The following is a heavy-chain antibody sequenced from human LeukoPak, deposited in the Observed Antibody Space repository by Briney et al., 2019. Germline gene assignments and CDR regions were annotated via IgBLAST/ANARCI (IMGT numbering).Heavy chain of an antibody. CDR2: ISSSSSTI. CDR1: GFTFSSYS. J-gene: IGHJ4*02. D-gene: IGHD3-22*01. CDR3: ARGLPYDSSGYYPFDY. Sequence: GGSLRLSCAASGFTFSSYSMNWVRQAPGKGLEWVSYISSSSSTIYYADSVKGRFTISRDNAKNTLYLQMNSLRAEDTAVYYCARGLPYDSSGYYPFDYWGQGTLVTVSS. V-gene: IGHV3-48*04.